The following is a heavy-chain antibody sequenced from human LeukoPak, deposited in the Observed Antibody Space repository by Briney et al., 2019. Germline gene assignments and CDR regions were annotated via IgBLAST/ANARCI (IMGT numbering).Heavy chain of an antibody. CDR2: SGTYGRT. Sequence: GGSLRLSCGASGFTFNIYSMNWVRQAPGKGLEWVSVSGTYGRTQYADSVKGRFTISRDSSKNTLYLQINSLRVEDTAVYYCARGMDGYGPDAFDIWGQGTMVTVSS. CDR3: ARGMDGYGPDAFDI. CDR1: GFTFNIYS. J-gene: IGHJ3*02. D-gene: IGHD5-24*01. V-gene: IGHV3-23*01.